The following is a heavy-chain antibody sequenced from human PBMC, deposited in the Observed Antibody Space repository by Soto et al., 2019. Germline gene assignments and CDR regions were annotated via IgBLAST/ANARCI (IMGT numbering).Heavy chain of an antibody. CDR1: GDSVSSNSAA. Sequence: QSQTLSLTCAISGDSVSSNSAAWNWIRQSPSRGLEWLGRTYYRSKWYNDYAVSVKSRITINPDTSKNQFSLQLNSMTPEDTAVYYCALSGGFRVGATTFYLSMDVWGQGTTVTVSS. V-gene: IGHV6-1*01. D-gene: IGHD1-26*01. J-gene: IGHJ6*02. CDR3: ALSGGFRVGATTFYLSMDV. CDR2: TYYRSKWYN.